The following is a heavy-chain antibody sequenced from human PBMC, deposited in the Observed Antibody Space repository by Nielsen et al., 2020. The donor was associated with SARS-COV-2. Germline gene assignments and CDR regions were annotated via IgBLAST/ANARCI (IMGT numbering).Heavy chain of an antibody. Sequence: VRQAPGKGLEWVSVIYSGGSTYYADSAKGRFTISRDNSKNTLYLQMNSLRAEDTAVYYCARGGLTIFGVVIIFDYYGMDVWGQGTTVTVSS. V-gene: IGHV3-53*01. D-gene: IGHD3-3*01. CDR2: IYSGGST. J-gene: IGHJ6*02. CDR3: ARGGLTIFGVVIIFDYYGMDV.